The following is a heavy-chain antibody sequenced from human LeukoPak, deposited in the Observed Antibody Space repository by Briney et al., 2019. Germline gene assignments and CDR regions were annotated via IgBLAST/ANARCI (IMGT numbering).Heavy chain of an antibody. CDR2: IYTSGST. CDR1: GGSMNTYH. CDR3: ARVAYSSSWGLYYFDY. J-gene: IGHJ4*02. D-gene: IGHD6-13*01. V-gene: IGHV4-4*07. Sequence: PSETLSLTCTVSGGSMNTYHWSWIRQPAGKGLEWIGRIYTSGSTNYNPSLKSRVTMSVDTSKNQFSLKLSSVTAADTAVYYCARVAYSSSWGLYYFDYWGQGTLVTVSS.